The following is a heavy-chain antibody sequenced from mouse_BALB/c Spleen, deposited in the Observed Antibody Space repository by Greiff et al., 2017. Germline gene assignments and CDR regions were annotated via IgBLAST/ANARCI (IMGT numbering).Heavy chain of an antibody. CDR3: TRHWDGFAY. J-gene: IGHJ3*01. CDR2: IRLKSNNYAT. D-gene: IGHD4-1*01. CDR1: GFTFSNYW. Sequence: EVKLMESGGGLVQPGGSMKLSCVASGFTFSNYWMNWVRQSPEKGLEWVAEIRLKSNNYATHYAESVKGRFTISRDDSKSSVYLQMNNLRAEDTGIYYCTRHWDGFAYWGQGTLVTVSA. V-gene: IGHV6-6*02.